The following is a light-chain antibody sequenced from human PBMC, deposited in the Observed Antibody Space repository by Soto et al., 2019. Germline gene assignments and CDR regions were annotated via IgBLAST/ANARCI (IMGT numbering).Light chain of an antibody. CDR3: QQRTNWPIT. V-gene: IGKV3-11*01. Sequence: EIVLTQSPATLSLSPGERATLSCRASQSVRSFLAWYQQKPGQAPRLLIYDAFNRATDIPARFSGSGSGKDFTLTISSLEPEDFAVYYCQQRTNWPITFGQGTRLEI. CDR1: QSVRSF. J-gene: IGKJ5*01. CDR2: DAF.